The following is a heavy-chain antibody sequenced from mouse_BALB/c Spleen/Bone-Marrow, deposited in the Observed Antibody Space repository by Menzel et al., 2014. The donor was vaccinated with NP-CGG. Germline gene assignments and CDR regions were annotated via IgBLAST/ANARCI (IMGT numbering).Heavy chain of an antibody. CDR3: ARDIKENYNGDFED. J-gene: IGHJ1*01. V-gene: IGHV7-3*02. CDR1: GFTFTAYY. D-gene: IGHD2-1*01. Sequence: DVQGVESGGGLVQPGGSLRLSCATSGFTFTAYYMSWVRQPPGKALEWLGFIRNKANGYTTEYSASVRGRFTISRDNSQSILYLQMNTLRAEDRATDFCARDIKENYNGDFEDGGAGTAVTVSS. CDR2: IRNKANGYTT.